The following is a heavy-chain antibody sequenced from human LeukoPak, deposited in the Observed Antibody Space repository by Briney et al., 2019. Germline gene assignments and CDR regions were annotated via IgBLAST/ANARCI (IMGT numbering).Heavy chain of an antibody. Sequence: SETLSLTCTVSGASISTYYWTWVRQPAGKGLEWIGRIYSGGTTYYNPSLKSRVTISVDKSRNQFSLKLSSVTATDTAVYYCARMICDDAFDICGQGTMVTVSS. J-gene: IGHJ3*02. CDR1: GASISTYY. CDR3: ARMICDDAFDI. D-gene: IGHD3-22*01. V-gene: IGHV4-59*05. CDR2: IYSGGTT.